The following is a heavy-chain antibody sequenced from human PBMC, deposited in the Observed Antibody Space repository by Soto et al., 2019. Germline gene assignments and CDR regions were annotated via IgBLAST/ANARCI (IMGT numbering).Heavy chain of an antibody. V-gene: IGHV4-59*08. CDR2: VYSTGGT. Sequence: QVQLQQSGPGLVKPSETLSLTCSVSSGPTSSHNWGWIRQTPGRGLEWIGYVYSTGGTSYNPSLNTRVTTSADTSTNHTSLTLTSVTAADTAVYYCVRQGIGNLHGLVDGWGQGTTVRVSS. CDR3: VRQGIGNLHGLVDG. J-gene: IGHJ6*02. CDR1: SGPTSSHN. D-gene: IGHD1-1*01.